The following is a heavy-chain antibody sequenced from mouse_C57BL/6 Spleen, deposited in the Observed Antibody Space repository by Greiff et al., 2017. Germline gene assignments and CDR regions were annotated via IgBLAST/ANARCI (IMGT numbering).Heavy chain of an antibody. CDR3: ARDGDSSGYVGYFDY. Sequence: EVHLVESGGGLVKPGGSLKLSCAASGFTFSSYAMSWVRQTPEKRLEWVATISDGGSYTYYPDNVKGRFTISRDNAKNNLYLQMSHLKSEDTAMYYCARDGDSSGYVGYFDYWGQGTTLTVSS. V-gene: IGHV5-4*01. CDR2: ISDGGSYT. D-gene: IGHD3-2*02. CDR1: GFTFSSYA. J-gene: IGHJ2*01.